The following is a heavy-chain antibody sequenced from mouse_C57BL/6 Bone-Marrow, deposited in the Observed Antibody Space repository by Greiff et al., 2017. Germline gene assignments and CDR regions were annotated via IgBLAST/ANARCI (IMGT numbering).Heavy chain of an antibody. CDR1: GYTFTSYW. D-gene: IGHD2-2*01. Sequence: QVQLQQPGAELVMPGASVKLSCKASGYTFTSYWMHWVKQRPGQGLEWIGEIDPSDSYTNYNQKFKGKSTLTVDKSSSTAYMQLSSLTSEDSAVYYCARSIYGYDRWYFDVWGTGTTVTVSS. CDR2: IDPSDSYT. J-gene: IGHJ1*03. V-gene: IGHV1-69*01. CDR3: ARSIYGYDRWYFDV.